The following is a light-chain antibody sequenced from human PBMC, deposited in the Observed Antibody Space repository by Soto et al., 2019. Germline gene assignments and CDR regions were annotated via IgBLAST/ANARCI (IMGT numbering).Light chain of an antibody. CDR2: SNT. CDR1: SSNIGSHT. CDR3: AAWEDSLNGVV. V-gene: IGLV1-44*01. Sequence: QSVLTQPPSASGTPGQTIAISCSGGSSNIGSHTVNWYQQLPGTAPRLLIYSNTQRPSEVTDRFYGSKSGTSASQAIGGRHSEYEGDYYCAAWEDSLNGVVCGGGTTLTAL. J-gene: IGLJ2*01.